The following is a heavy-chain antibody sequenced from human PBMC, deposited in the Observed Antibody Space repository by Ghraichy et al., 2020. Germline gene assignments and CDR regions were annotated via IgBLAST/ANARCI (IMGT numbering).Heavy chain of an antibody. CDR1: GFKFDDYG. V-gene: IGHV3-20*04. D-gene: IGHD3-16*02. CDR2: INWNGESP. Sequence: GGSLRLSCAASGFKFDDYGMSWVRQVPGKGLEWVSGINWNGESPVYGDSVKGRFTISRDNAKNSLYLQINNLRVEDTAFYYCASHTMTLGGLIVEWYFDLWGRGTLVTVSS. J-gene: IGHJ2*01. CDR3: ASHTMTLGGLIVEWYFDL.